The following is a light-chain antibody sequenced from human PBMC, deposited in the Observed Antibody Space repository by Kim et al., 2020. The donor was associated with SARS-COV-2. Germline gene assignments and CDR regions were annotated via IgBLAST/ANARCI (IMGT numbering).Light chain of an antibody. J-gene: IGKJ1*01. CDR1: QSISSW. V-gene: IGKV1-5*01. CDR3: QQYTSYSWT. CDR2: DAS. Sequence: DIQMTQSPSTLSASVGDRVTITCRASQSISSWLAWYQQKPGKAPKLLIYDASSLESGVPSRFSGSGSGTEFTLTISSLQPDDFATYYCQQYTSYSWTFGQGTKVDLK.